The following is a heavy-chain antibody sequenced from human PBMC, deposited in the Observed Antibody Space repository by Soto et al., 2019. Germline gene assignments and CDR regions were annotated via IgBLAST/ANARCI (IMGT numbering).Heavy chain of an antibody. J-gene: IGHJ4*02. Sequence: QVQLVESGGGVVQPGKSLRLSCAASGFAFSSFPVHWVRQAPGKGLEWVAVISYDGNNHYYADSVKGRFSISRDNSKSTLYLQMNSLRSEDSALYYCAKDLRHSYGSGRPDSWGQGTLVTVSS. CDR1: GFAFSSFP. V-gene: IGHV3-30-3*01. CDR2: ISYDGNNH. CDR3: AKDLRHSYGSGRPDS. D-gene: IGHD3-10*01.